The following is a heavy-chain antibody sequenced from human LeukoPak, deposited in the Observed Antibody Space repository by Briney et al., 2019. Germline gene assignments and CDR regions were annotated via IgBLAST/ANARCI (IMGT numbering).Heavy chain of an antibody. CDR3: ANPQNYDFWSGYLCH. Sequence: PGGSLRLSCAASGFTFSTYWMHWVRQAPGKGLVWVSRISPDGSTTTYADSVKGRFTIARDNAKNTLYLQMNSLRDEDTAVYYCANPQNYDFWSGYLCHWGQGTLVTVSS. D-gene: IGHD3-3*01. J-gene: IGHJ4*02. V-gene: IGHV3-74*01. CDR2: ISPDGSTT. CDR1: GFTFSTYW.